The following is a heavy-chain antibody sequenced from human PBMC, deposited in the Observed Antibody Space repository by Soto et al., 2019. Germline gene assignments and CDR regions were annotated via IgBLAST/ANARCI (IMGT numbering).Heavy chain of an antibody. CDR3: NTHDGHYYSSSAYPN. J-gene: IGHJ1*01. Sequence: GGSLRLSCAVSGVNFRTHSMNWVRQAPGKGLEWLSTIDGVSGTDTFYAESVKGRFTISTDTSKNIVFLQMNRLRAEDTAVYFCNTHDGHYYSSSAYPNWGRGTLVTVYS. V-gene: IGHV3-23*01. CDR1: GVNFRTHS. CDR2: IDGVSGTDT. D-gene: IGHD3-22*01.